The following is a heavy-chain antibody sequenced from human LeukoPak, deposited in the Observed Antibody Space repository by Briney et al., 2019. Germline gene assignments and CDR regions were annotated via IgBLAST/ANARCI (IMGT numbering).Heavy chain of an antibody. CDR2: IRYDGSAK. V-gene: IGHV3-30*02. CDR1: GFTFSNYG. Sequence: GGSLRLSCAASGFTFSNYGMHWVRQAPGKGLEWVTFIRYDGSAKYYADSVRGRFTISRDNAKNSLYLQMNSLRAEDTAVYYCARLGYYDSSGYPAAYWGQGTLVTVSS. CDR3: ARLGYYDSSGYPAAY. D-gene: IGHD3-22*01. J-gene: IGHJ4*02.